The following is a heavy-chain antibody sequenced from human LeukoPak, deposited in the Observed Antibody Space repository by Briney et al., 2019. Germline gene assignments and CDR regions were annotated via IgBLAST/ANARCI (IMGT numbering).Heavy chain of an antibody. CDR3: ARAFYPGYYSYMAV. CDR1: SGSISTSNYY. V-gene: IGHV4-39*07. D-gene: IGHD3-3*02. J-gene: IGHJ6*03. CDR2: IFYSGST. Sequence: SETLSLTCTVSSGSISTSNYYWGWVRQPPGKALEWIGNIFYSGSTYYSPSLKSRVTISLDTSRNQFSLRLTSVTAADTAVYYCARAFYPGYYSYMAVWGKGTTVTVSS.